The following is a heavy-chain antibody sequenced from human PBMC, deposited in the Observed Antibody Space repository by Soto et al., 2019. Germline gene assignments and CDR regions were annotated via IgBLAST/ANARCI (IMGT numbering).Heavy chain of an antibody. CDR3: ARPYGGKIGDAPDL. J-gene: IGHJ3*01. V-gene: IGHV3-23*01. D-gene: IGHD2-15*01. CDR2: ISDSGDSA. Sequence: GGSLRLSCAASGLTFSIYGMSWVRQVPGKGLEWVSTISDSGDSAYYADSVKGRFTISRDNSKNTLYLQMNSLRDEDTAVYYCARPYGGKIGDAPDLWGQGTMVTVSS. CDR1: GLTFSIYG.